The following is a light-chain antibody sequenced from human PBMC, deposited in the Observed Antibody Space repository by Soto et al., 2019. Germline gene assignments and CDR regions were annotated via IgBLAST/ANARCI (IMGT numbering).Light chain of an antibody. J-gene: IGKJ1*01. V-gene: IGKV2-30*01. CDR3: MQGTHWPPWT. CDR1: QSLLRGEGDTF. CDR2: KVS. Sequence: DVVMTQSQLSLPVTLGQPASISCRSSQSLLRGEGDTFWNWFNRRPGQSPRRLIYKVSNRDSGVPDRFSGSGSGTNFTLTISRVEAEDVGVYYCMQGTHWPPWTFGQGTKVEIK.